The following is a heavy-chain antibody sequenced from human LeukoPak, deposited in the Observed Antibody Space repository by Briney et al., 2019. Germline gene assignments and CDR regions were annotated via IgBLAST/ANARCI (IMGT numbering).Heavy chain of an antibody. Sequence: GGSLRLSCAASGFTFSGYSMNWVRQAPGKGLEWVSSISSSSSYIYYADSMKGRFTISRDNARNSLYLQMNSLRAEDTAVYYCARVEDVYTSSPYFDYWGQGTLVTVSS. CDR1: GFTFSGYS. D-gene: IGHD6-6*01. J-gene: IGHJ4*02. CDR2: ISSSSSYI. CDR3: ARVEDVYTSSPYFDY. V-gene: IGHV3-21*01.